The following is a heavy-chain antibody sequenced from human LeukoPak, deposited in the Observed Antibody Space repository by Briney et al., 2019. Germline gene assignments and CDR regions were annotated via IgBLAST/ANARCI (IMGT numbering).Heavy chain of an antibody. CDR3: AREYPSIVGATGYFDY. J-gene: IGHJ4*02. CDR1: AFTFSVYG. CDR2: IRYDGSET. V-gene: IGHV3-33*01. D-gene: IGHD1-26*01. Sequence: GGSLRLSCAASAFTFSVYGMHWVRQAPGKGLEWVAVIRYDGSETYYADSVKGRFTISRDNSKNTLYLQMNSPRPEDTAVYYCAREYPSIVGATGYFDYWGQGTLVTVSS.